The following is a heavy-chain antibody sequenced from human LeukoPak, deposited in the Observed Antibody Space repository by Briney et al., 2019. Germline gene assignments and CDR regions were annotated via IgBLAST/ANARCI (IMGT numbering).Heavy chain of an antibody. V-gene: IGHV4-39*07. CDR3: ARGTGYSYGYAHYFGY. Sequence: SETLSLTCTVSGGSISSSNYYWGWIRQSPGKGPEWIGSSYYSGSTYYNPSLKSRVTISVDTSKNQFSLKLSSVTAADTAVYYCARGTGYSYGYAHYFGYWGQGTLVTVSS. CDR2: SYYSGST. J-gene: IGHJ4*02. CDR1: GGSISSSNYY. D-gene: IGHD5-18*01.